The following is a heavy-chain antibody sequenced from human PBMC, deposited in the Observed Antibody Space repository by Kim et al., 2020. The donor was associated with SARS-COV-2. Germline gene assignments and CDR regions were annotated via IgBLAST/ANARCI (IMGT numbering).Heavy chain of an antibody. J-gene: IGHJ4*02. V-gene: IGHV4-34*01. Sequence: GSTKYNPSLKRRVTISVDTSKNQFSLKLSSVTAADTAVYYCARVGTVIDYWGQGTLVTVSS. CDR2: GST. CDR3: ARVGTVIDY. D-gene: IGHD4-17*01.